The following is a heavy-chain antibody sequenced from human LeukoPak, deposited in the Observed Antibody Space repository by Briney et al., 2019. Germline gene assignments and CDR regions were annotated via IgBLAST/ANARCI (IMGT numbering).Heavy chain of an antibody. CDR1: GGSISSGGYS. CDR3: ARGQWLYRVGPFDI. D-gene: IGHD2-15*01. J-gene: IGHJ3*02. Sequence: PSETLSLTCAVSGGSISSGGYSWSWIRQPPGKGLEWIGYIYHSGSTYYNPSLKSRVTMSVDKSKNKVSLRLSSVTAADTAVYYCARGQWLYRVGPFDIWGQGTLATVSS. CDR2: IYHSGST. V-gene: IGHV4-30-2*01.